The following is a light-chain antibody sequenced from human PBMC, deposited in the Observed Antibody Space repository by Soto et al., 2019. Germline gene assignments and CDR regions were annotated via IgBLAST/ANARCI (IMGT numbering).Light chain of an antibody. CDR3: QQYENSPRT. V-gene: IGKV3-20*01. J-gene: IGKJ1*01. Sequence: SGLTQCPGTLSLSPGDRATISCRASQSVTSSDLAWYHQKPGQAPRLLIYGASSRATGIPDRFRGSGSGTDFTLTISRLEPEDFAMYYCQQYENSPRTFGQGTKVDLK. CDR2: GAS. CDR1: QSVTSSD.